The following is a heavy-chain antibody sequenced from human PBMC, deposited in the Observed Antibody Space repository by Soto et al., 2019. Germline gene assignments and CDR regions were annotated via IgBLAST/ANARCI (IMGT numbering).Heavy chain of an antibody. V-gene: IGHV1-69*13. CDR3: AKAAGGYSYGYANTFDV. D-gene: IGHD5-18*01. CDR2: IIPIFGTA. Sequence: SVKVSCKASGGTFSSYAISWVRQAPGQGLEWMGGIIPIFGTANYAQQFQGRVTITADESTSTAYMELSSLRSEDTAVYYCAKAAGGYSYGYANTFDVWGQGTLVTVSS. CDR1: GGTFSSYA. J-gene: IGHJ4*02.